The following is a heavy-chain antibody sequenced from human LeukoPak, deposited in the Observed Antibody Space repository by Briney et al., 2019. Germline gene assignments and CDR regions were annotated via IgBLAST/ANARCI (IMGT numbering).Heavy chain of an antibody. Sequence: GGSLRLSCAASGFTFSDYYMSWIRQAPGKGLEWVSYISRSGSAIYYADSVKGRFTISRDNAKNSLYLQMNSLRAEDTAVYYCARDSSGWPVDYWGQGTLVTVSS. J-gene: IGHJ4*02. CDR3: ARDSSGWPVDY. CDR1: GFTFSDYY. D-gene: IGHD6-19*01. V-gene: IGHV3-11*04. CDR2: ISRSGSAI.